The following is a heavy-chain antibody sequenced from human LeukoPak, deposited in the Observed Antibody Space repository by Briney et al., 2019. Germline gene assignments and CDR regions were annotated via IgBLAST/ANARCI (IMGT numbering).Heavy chain of an antibody. J-gene: IGHJ4*02. CDR3: ATKHMSTETDY. Sequence: GGSLRLSCAASGVTVGDSFISWVRQTPGKGLEWVSVLYWDGRTFYADSVKGRFTISRDDSRNTLYLQMDCLRAEDTVMYYCATKHMSTETDYWGQGTLVTVSS. CDR1: GVTVGDSF. CDR2: LYWDGRT. D-gene: IGHD5/OR15-5a*01. V-gene: IGHV3-53*01.